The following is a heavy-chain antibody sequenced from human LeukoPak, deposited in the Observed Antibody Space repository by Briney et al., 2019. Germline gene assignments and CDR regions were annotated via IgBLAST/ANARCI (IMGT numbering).Heavy chain of an antibody. D-gene: IGHD6-13*01. Sequence: SETLSLTCTVSGGSISSSSYYWGWIRQPPGKGLEWIGSIYYSGSTYYNPSLKSRVTISVDTSKNQFSLKLSSVTAAVTAVYFCARRTLGEQQLDDWFDPWGQGTLVTVSS. CDR2: IYYSGST. CDR1: GGSISSSSYY. V-gene: IGHV4-39*01. J-gene: IGHJ5*02. CDR3: ARRTLGEQQLDDWFDP.